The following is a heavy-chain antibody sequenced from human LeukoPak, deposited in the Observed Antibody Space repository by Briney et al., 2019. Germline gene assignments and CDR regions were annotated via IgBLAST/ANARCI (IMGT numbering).Heavy chain of an antibody. CDR2: IYYSGST. CDR1: GGSISSYY. J-gene: IGHJ3*02. Sequence: PSETLSLTCTVSGGSISSYYWSWIRQPPGKGLEWIGYIYYSGSTNYNPSLKSRVTISVDTSKNQFSLKLSSVTAADTAVYYCARGEIAEGFDAFDIWGQGTMVTVSS. CDR3: ARGEIAEGFDAFDI. D-gene: IGHD6-13*01. V-gene: IGHV4-59*01.